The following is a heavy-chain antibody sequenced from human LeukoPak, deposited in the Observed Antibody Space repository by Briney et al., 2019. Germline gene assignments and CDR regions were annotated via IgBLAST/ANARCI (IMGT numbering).Heavy chain of an antibody. CDR1: GYTFTSYY. CDR2: INPSGGST. V-gene: IGHV1-46*01. Sequence: GASVKVSCKASGYTFTSYYMHWVRQAPGQGLEWMGIINPSGGSTSYAQKFQGRVTMTRNTSISTAYMELSSLRSEDTAVYYCARGIYDFWSGPYNWFDPWGQGTLVTVSS. D-gene: IGHD3-3*01. CDR3: ARGIYDFWSGPYNWFDP. J-gene: IGHJ5*02.